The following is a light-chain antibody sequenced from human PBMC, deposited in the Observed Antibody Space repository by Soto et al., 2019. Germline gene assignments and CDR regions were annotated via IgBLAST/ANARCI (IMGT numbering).Light chain of an antibody. CDR1: QGVSSY. CDR3: QQYDNWLWT. V-gene: IGKV3D-15*01. CDR2: DAS. J-gene: IGKJ1*01. Sequence: EIVLTQSPATLCLSPGERATLSCRASQGVSSYLAWYQQKPGQAPRLLIYDASSRATGIPARFSGRGSGTEFTLTITSLQSEDFAVYYCQQYDNWLWTFGQGTKVDIK.